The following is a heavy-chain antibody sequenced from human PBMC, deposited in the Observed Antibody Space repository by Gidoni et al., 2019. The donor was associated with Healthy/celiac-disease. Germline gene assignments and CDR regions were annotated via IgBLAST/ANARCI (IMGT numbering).Heavy chain of an antibody. D-gene: IGHD4-4*01. CDR3: AATDGMYLSVSNYYYYGMDV. Sequence: EVQRLESGGGLVQPGGALRLSCGAAGVPCGSYAMSGGRKAPWKGLGGVSAIIGSGGSTSYADSVKGRFTISRDNSKNTLSLQMHRLRAEDTSVYYCAATDGMYLSVSNYYYYGMDVWGQVTTVTVSS. CDR1: GVPCGSYA. CDR2: IIGSGGST. V-gene: IGHV3-23*01. J-gene: IGHJ6*02.